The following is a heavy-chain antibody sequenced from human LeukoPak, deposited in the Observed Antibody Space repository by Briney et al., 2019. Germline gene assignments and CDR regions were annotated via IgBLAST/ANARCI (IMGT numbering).Heavy chain of an antibody. CDR2: IKQDGSEK. J-gene: IGHJ3*02. V-gene: IGHV3-7*01. Sequence: GGSLRLSCAASGFIFGNYWMGWVRQAPGKGLEWVAYIKQDGSEKYYVDSVKGRFSISRDNAKNSLHLQLNSLRVEDTAVYYCARNGLYDAFDIWGQGTMVTVSS. CDR3: ARNGLYDAFDI. CDR1: GFIFGNYW. D-gene: IGHD5/OR15-5a*01.